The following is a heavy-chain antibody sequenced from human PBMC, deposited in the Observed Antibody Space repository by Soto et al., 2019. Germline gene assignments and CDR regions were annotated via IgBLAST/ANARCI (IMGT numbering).Heavy chain of an antibody. D-gene: IGHD6-19*01. CDR2: IVVNSGNT. Sequence: ASVKVSCKASGFTFTHSAVQWVRQVRGQCLEWIGWIVVNSGNTNFAQQFQERVTITRDMSTNTVYMELSSLRSEDTALYYCAANPRYSSGWYGASTSYYYAMDVWGQGTTVTVSS. CDR1: GFTFTHSA. CDR3: AANPRYSSGWYGASTSYYYAMDV. J-gene: IGHJ6*02. V-gene: IGHV1-58*01.